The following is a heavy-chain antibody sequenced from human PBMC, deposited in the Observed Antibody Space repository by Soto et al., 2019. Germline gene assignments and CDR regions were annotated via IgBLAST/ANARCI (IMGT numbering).Heavy chain of an antibody. J-gene: IGHJ4*02. CDR3: AKHDDY. Sequence: PSETLSLTCIVSGGSISSSSYYWGWIRQPPGKGLEWIGSIYYSGSTYYNPSLKCRVTISVDTSKNQFPLKLRSVSAADMAGAYCAKHDDYWGQGTLVTVTS. CDR1: GGSISSSSYY. V-gene: IGHV4-39*01. CDR2: IYYSGST.